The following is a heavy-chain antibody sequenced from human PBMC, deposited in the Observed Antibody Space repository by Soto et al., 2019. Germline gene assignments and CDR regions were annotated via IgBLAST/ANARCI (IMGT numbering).Heavy chain of an antibody. CDR2: IYYSGST. D-gene: IGHD2-21*01. V-gene: IGHV4-59*08. CDR3: ARPGRDEGGYYYYGMDV. CDR1: GGSISSYY. Sequence: SETLSLTCTVSGGSISSYYWSWIRQPPGKGLEWIGYIYYSGSTNYNPSLKSRVTISVDTSKNQFSLKLSSVTAADTAVYYCARPGRDEGGYYYYGMDVWGQGTTVTV. J-gene: IGHJ6*02.